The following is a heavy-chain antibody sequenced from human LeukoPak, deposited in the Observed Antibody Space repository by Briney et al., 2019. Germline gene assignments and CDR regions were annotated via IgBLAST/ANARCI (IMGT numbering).Heavy chain of an antibody. V-gene: IGHV3-30*03. CDR2: ISYDGSNK. CDR1: GFTFSSYG. J-gene: IGHJ3*02. Sequence: PGRSLRLSCEASGFTFSSYGMHWVRQAPGKGLEWVAVISYDGSNKYYADSVKGRFTISRDNSKNTLYLQMNSLRAEDTAVYYCARDAGGLDIWGQGTMVTVSS. D-gene: IGHD3-16*01. CDR3: ARDAGGLDI.